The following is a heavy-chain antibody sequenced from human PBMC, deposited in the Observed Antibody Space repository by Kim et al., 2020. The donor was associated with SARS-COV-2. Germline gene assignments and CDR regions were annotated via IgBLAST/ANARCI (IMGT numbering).Heavy chain of an antibody. CDR3: ARDMAYCSSTSCYSWFDP. J-gene: IGHJ5*02. Sequence: ASVKVSCKASGYTFTGYYMHWVRQAPGQGLEWMGWINPNSGGTNYAQKFQGRVTMTRDTSISTAYMELSRLRSDDTAVYYCARDMAYCSSTSCYSWFDPWGQGTLVTVSS. CDR2: INPNSGGT. D-gene: IGHD2-2*02. CDR1: GYTFTGYY. V-gene: IGHV1-2*02.